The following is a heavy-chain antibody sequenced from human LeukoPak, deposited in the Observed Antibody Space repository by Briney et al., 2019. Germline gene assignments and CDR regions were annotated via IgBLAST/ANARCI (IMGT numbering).Heavy chain of an antibody. CDR2: ISGSGHST. CDR3: AKDRVSVYYYDSSGYYYFDY. D-gene: IGHD3-22*01. V-gene: IGHV3-23*01. J-gene: IGHJ4*02. Sequence: GGSLRLSCAASGFTFSSFAMSWVRQAPGKGLEWVSGISGSGHSTYYADSVKGRFIISRDNSKNTLFLQMNSLRAEDTALYYCAKDRVSVYYYDSSGYYYFDYWGQGTLVTVSS. CDR1: GFTFSSFA.